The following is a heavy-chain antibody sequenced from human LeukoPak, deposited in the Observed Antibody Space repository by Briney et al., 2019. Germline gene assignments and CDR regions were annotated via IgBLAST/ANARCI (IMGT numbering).Heavy chain of an antibody. CDR3: ARGGPTVRALSSFDC. CDR2: IYYSGST. V-gene: IGHV4-59*01. J-gene: IGHJ4*02. CDR1: GGSIRSYH. D-gene: IGHD4-17*01. Sequence: SETLSHTCNVSGGSIRSYHWRWIRQSAGEGPQWIGYIYYSGSTNYKPSLQSRVTISVDTSKNQFSLKLTSVTAADTAVYYCARGGPTVRALSSFDCWGLGALVTVSS.